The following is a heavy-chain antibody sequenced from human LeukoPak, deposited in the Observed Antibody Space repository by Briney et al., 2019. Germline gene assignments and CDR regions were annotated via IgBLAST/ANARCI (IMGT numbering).Heavy chain of an antibody. CDR1: GGSISSSSYY. CDR3: ARQAGGSGRITMVRGVIKNAFDI. V-gene: IGHV4-39*01. Sequence: SETMSLTCTVSGGSISSSSYYWGWIRQPPGKGLEWIGSIYYSGSTYYNPSLKSRVTISVDTSKNQFSLKLSSVTAADTAVYYCARQAGGSGRITMVRGVIKNAFDIWGQGTMVTVSS. J-gene: IGHJ3*02. CDR2: IYYSGST. D-gene: IGHD3-10*01.